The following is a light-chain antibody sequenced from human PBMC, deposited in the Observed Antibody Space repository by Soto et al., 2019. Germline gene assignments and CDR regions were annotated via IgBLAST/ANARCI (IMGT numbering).Light chain of an antibody. J-gene: IGKJ5*01. Sequence: DIPMTQSPSSLSASVGDRVTITCQASQDISNYLNWYQQKPGKAPKLLIYDASNLETGVPSRFSRSGSGTDFTFTISSLQPEDIATYYCQQYDNRPITFGQGTRLEIK. CDR3: QQYDNRPIT. CDR1: QDISNY. CDR2: DAS. V-gene: IGKV1-33*01.